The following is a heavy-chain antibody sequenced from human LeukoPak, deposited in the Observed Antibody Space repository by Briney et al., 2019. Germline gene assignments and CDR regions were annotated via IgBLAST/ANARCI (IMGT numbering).Heavy chain of an antibody. D-gene: IGHD4-17*01. CDR3: AREDYGDYYYYGMDV. CDR1: GGSISSYY. J-gene: IGHJ6*02. V-gene: IGHV4-59*01. Sequence: SETLSLTCTVSGGSISSYYWSWIRQPPGKGLEWVGYIYYSGSTNYNPSLKSRVTISVDTSKNQFSLKLSSVTAAGTAVYYCAREDYGDYYYYGMDVWGQGTTVTVSS. CDR2: IYYSGST.